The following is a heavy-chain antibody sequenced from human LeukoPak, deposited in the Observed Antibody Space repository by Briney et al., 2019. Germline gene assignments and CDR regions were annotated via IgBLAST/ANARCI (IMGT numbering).Heavy chain of an antibody. D-gene: IGHD6-19*01. CDR3: AKGSGWDNFDY. CDR2: ISGSSGST. Sequence: GGSLRLSCAASGFTFSSYVMSWVRQAPGKGLEWVSAISGSSGSTYYADSVKGRFTISRDNSKNTLYLQMNSLTVEDTAVYYCAKGSGWDNFDYWGQGTLVTVSS. J-gene: IGHJ4*02. CDR1: GFTFSSYV. V-gene: IGHV3-23*01.